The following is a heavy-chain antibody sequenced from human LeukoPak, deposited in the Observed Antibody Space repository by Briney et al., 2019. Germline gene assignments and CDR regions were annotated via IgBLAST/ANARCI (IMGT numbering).Heavy chain of an antibody. V-gene: IGHV3-21*01. CDR3: ARGKGESNSGSYLY. D-gene: IGHD1-26*01. CDR1: GFTFSSYI. CDR2: ISSSSSYI. Sequence: GGSLRLSCAASGFTFSSYIMNWVRQAPGKGLEWVSSISSSSSYIYYADSVKGRFTISRDNAKNSLYLQMNSLRAEDTAVYYCARGKGESNSGSYLYWGQGTLVTVSS. J-gene: IGHJ4*02.